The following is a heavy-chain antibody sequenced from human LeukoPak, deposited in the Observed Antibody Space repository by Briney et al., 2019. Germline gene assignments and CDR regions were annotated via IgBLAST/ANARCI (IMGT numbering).Heavy chain of an antibody. V-gene: IGHV3-53*04. Sequence: GGSLRLSCAASGFTVSSNYMSWVRQAPGKGLEWVSVIYSGGSTCYADSVKGRFTISRHNSKNTLYLQMNSLRAEDTAVYYCARDLGVAYSSSSYYYYYGMDVWGQGTTVTVSS. CDR3: ARDLGVAYSSSSYYYYYGMDV. J-gene: IGHJ6*02. D-gene: IGHD6-6*01. CDR1: GFTVSSNY. CDR2: IYSGGST.